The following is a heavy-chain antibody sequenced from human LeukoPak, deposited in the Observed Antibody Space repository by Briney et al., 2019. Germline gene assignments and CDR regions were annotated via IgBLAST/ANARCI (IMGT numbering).Heavy chain of an antibody. CDR1: GFTFRSYT. D-gene: IGHD6-19*01. CDR3: ARDYSSGWFGKGAY. V-gene: IGHV3-21*06. Sequence: GSLRLSCSGSGFTFRSYTMAWVRQAPGKGLEWVSSINGDGTLKYYADSLKGRFTISRDNANNSVYLQMNSLTADDSGLYFCARDYSSGWFGKGAYWGQGTRVLVSS. CDR2: INGDGTLK. J-gene: IGHJ4*02.